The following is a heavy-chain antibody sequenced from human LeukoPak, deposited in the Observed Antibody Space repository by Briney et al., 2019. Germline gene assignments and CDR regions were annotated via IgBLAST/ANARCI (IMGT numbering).Heavy chain of an antibody. CDR1: GYTFTSYG. D-gene: IGHD2-2*01. J-gene: IGHJ4*02. Sequence: EASVKVSCKASGYTFTSYGISWVRQAPGQGLEWMGWISAYNGNTNYAQKLQGRVTMTTDTSTSTAYMELRSLRSDDTAVYYCAREPGYCSSTSCHNRGDDYWGQGTLVTVSS. CDR3: AREPGYCSSTSCHNRGDDY. V-gene: IGHV1-18*01. CDR2: ISAYNGNT.